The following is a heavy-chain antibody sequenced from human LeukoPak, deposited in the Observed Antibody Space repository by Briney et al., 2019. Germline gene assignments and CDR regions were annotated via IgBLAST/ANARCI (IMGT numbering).Heavy chain of an antibody. J-gene: IGHJ4*02. CDR2: ISYDGSNK. V-gene: IGHV3-30*04. CDR3: APPGGGDY. D-gene: IGHD2-8*02. CDR1: GFTFSSYA. Sequence: GGSLRLSCAASGFTFSSYAMHWVRQAPGRGLEWVAVISYDGSNKYYADSVKGRFTISRDNSKNTLYLQMNSLRAEDTAVYYCAPPGGGDYWGQGTLVTVSS.